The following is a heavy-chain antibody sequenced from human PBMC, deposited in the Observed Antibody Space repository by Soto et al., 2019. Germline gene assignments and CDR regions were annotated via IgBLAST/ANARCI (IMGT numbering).Heavy chain of an antibody. V-gene: IGHV4-59*01. Sequence: PSETLSLTCNVSGGAIPGYYWNWIRQPPGKGLEWIGYVYFSGSTKYNPSLKSRVTILVDMSTNQFSLRLTSVTSADTAVYYCSRERGAVASTADAFDIWGQGTMVTVSS. CDR2: VYFSGST. CDR3: SRERGAVASTADAFDI. J-gene: IGHJ3*02. D-gene: IGHD6-19*01. CDR1: GGAIPGYY.